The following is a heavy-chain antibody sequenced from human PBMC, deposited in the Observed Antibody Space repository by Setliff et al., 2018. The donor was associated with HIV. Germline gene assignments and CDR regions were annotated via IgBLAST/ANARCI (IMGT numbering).Heavy chain of an antibody. V-gene: IGHV4-31*03. CDR3: ARESMLRGLRHAVDI. Sequence: SETLSLTCTVAGGSINSGGYYWTWVRQHPGKGLQWIGYIYYIGGAYYNPSLKSRVTISLDTSKNHFSLNLSSVTAADTAVYYCARESMLRGLRHAVDIWGQGTMVT. CDR2: IYYIGGA. D-gene: IGHD3-10*01. J-gene: IGHJ3*02. CDR1: GGSINSGGYY.